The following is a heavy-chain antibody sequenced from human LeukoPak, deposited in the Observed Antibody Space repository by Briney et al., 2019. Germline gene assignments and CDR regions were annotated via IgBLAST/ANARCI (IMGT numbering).Heavy chain of an antibody. CDR2: ISSSGSTI. J-gene: IGHJ3*02. CDR3: AREYYYDSSAPSPDAFDI. D-gene: IGHD3-22*01. V-gene: IGHV3-11*01. Sequence: GGSLRLSCAASGSTFSDYYMSWIRQAPGKGLEWVSYISSSGSTIYYADSVKGRFTISRDNAKNSLYLQMNSLRAEDTAVYYCAREYYYDSSAPSPDAFDIWGQGTMVTVSS. CDR1: GSTFSDYY.